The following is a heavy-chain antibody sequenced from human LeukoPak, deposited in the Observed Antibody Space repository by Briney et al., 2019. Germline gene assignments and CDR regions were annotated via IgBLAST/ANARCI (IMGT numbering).Heavy chain of an antibody. CDR3: ATDSIAVAGTDY. V-gene: IGHV1-3*01. CDR2: INAGNGNT. CDR1: GYTFISYA. J-gene: IGHJ4*02. D-gene: IGHD6-19*01. Sequence: ASVKVSCKASGYTFISYAMHWLRQAPGQRLEWMGWINAGNGNTKYSQKFQGRVTITRDTSASTAYMELSSLRSEDTAVYYCATDSIAVAGTDYWGQGTLVTVSS.